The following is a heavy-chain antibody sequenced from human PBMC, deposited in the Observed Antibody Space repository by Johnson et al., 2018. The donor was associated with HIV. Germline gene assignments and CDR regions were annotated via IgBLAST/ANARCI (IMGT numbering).Heavy chain of an antibody. CDR1: GLTFGDYA. Sequence: QVQLVESGGGLVQPGRSLRLSCTASGLTFGDYAMSWFRQAPGKGLAWVSYISSSDSAIWYADSVKGRFTVSRDNAKNSLYLQMNSLRAEDTAVYYCARSVNAGRPFDIWGQGTLVTVSS. J-gene: IGHJ3*02. D-gene: IGHD2-8*01. CDR3: ARSVNAGRPFDI. CDR2: ISSSDSAI. V-gene: IGHV3-11*04.